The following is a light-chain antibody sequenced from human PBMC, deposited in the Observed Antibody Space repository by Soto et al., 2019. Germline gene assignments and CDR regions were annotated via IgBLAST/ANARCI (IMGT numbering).Light chain of an antibody. CDR1: QSVSTKS. J-gene: IGKJ5*01. Sequence: IVLTQYPDTLSLSAGERATVSCRASQSVSTKSLPWYQQRHGQAPRPVIYGASSRATGIPDRFSGSVSGTDGTITISRLEPEDGAVYDGQQSGSSPITFGQGTRLEIK. CDR2: GAS. V-gene: IGKV3-20*01. CDR3: QQSGSSPIT.